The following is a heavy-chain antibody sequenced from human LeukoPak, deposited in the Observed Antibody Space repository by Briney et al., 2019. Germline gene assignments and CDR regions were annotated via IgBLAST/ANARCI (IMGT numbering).Heavy chain of an antibody. CDR2: INSDGSST. V-gene: IGHV3-74*01. D-gene: IGHD1-26*01. Sequence: GGSLRLSCAASGFTFSSYWMYWVRQVPGKGLVWVSRINSDGSSTSDADSVKGRFTISRDNAKNTLYLQMNSLRAEDTAVYYCATGVGHAFGIWGRGTMVTVSS. J-gene: IGHJ3*02. CDR1: GFTFSSYW. CDR3: ATGVGHAFGI.